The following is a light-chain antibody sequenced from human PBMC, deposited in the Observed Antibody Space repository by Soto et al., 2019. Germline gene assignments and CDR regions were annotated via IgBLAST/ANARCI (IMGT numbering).Light chain of an antibody. CDR2: KAS. CDR1: QSISTW. CDR3: QQYNSYSPT. Sequence: DIQMTQSPFTLSASVGDRVTITCRASQSISTWLAWYQQKPGKAPKLLIYKASSLDSGVPSRFSGSGSGTEFTLTISSLQPDDFATYYCQQYNSYSPTFGQGTKVDIK. V-gene: IGKV1-5*03. J-gene: IGKJ1*01.